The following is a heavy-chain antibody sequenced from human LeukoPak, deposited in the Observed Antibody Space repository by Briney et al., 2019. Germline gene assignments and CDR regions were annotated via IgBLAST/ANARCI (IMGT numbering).Heavy chain of an antibody. CDR3: ARYSGYDYGLDY. CDR1: GGSISSYY. CDR2: IYYSGST. J-gene: IGHJ4*02. D-gene: IGHD5-12*01. Sequence: SSETLSLTCTVSGGSISSYYWSWIRQPPGKGLEWIGYIYYSGSTNYNPSLKSRVTISVDTSKNQFSLKLSSVTAADTAVYYYARYSGYDYGLDYWGQGTLVTVSS. V-gene: IGHV4-59*08.